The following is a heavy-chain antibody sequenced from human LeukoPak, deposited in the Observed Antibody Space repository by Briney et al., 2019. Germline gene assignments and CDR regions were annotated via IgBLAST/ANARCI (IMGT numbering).Heavy chain of an antibody. CDR2: IYHSEST. CDR1: GGSISSGGYS. J-gene: IGHJ2*01. CDR3: ARSTGGVYDILTGYYRRYWYFDL. D-gene: IGHD3-9*01. V-gene: IGHV4-30-2*01. Sequence: SETLSFTCAGSGGSISSGGYSRSWIRQPPGKGLEWIGYIYHSESTYYNPSLKSRVTISVDRSKNQFSLKLSSVTAADTAVYYCARSTGGVYDILTGYYRRYWYFDLWGRGTLVTVSS.